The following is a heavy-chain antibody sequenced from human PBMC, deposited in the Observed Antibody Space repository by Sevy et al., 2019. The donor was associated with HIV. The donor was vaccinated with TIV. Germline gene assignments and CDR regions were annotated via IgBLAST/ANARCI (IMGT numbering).Heavy chain of an antibody. CDR1: GFTFSGSA. CDR3: TTRGYGGNSHVPGGPAFDI. Sequence: PRRSLRLSCAASGFTFSGSAKHWVRQASGKGLEWVGRVRSTANSYATAYAASVKGRFTISRDDSKNTAYLQMNSLKTEDTAVYYCTTRGYGGNSHVPGGPAFDIWGQGTMVTVSS. V-gene: IGHV3-73*01. J-gene: IGHJ3*02. CDR2: VRSTANSYAT. D-gene: IGHD4-17*01.